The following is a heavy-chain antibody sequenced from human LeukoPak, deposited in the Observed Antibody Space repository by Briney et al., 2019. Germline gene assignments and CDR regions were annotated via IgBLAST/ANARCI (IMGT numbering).Heavy chain of an antibody. Sequence: GGSLRLSCAASGFTFSGYAMTWVRQAPGKGLEWVSSITGSGDYTYYIDSVKGRFTISRDNSKNILYLQMNSLRGEDAALYYCAKDGLYYDGSAHVYYFDYWGQGTLVAVSS. D-gene: IGHD3-22*01. CDR2: ITGSGDYT. CDR3: AKDGLYYDGSAHVYYFDY. V-gene: IGHV3-23*01. CDR1: GFTFSGYA. J-gene: IGHJ4*02.